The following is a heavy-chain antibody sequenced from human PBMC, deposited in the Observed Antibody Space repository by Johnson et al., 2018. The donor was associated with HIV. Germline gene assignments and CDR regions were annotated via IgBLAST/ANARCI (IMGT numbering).Heavy chain of an antibody. D-gene: IGHD6-13*01. CDR1: KLTFSNYA. CDR2: SSVSDGAT. Sequence: VQLVESGGGLVQPGGSPRLSCAASKLTFSNYAMTWVRQAPGKGLEWVSSSSVSDGATYYAASAKGRFPISTDNSNNTLYLQMNSLRAEDTAVYYCAYPRGGSSWSNDAFDIWGQGIMVTVSS. J-gene: IGHJ3*02. V-gene: IGHV3-23*04. CDR3: AYPRGGSSWSNDAFDI.